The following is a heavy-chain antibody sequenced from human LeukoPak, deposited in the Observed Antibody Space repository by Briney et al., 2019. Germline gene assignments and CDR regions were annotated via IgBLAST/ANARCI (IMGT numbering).Heavy chain of an antibody. CDR3: AKSAYYDSSGFYREYYFDY. CDR1: GFSFSNYA. D-gene: IGHD3-22*01. V-gene: IGHV3-23*01. Sequence: GGSLRLSCVPSGFSFSNYAMSWVRQALGKGLEWVSSISGSGGSTHYADSVKGRFTISRDKTKNTLYMQMNSLRAEDTAVYYCAKSAYYDSSGFYREYYFDYWAREPWSPSPQ. J-gene: IGHJ4*02. CDR2: ISGSGGST.